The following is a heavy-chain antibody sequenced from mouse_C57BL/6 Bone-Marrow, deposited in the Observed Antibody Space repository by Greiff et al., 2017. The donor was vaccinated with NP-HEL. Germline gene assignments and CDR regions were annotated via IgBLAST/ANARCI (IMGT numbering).Heavy chain of an antibody. J-gene: IGHJ3*01. CDR3: TRELGQAWFAY. D-gene: IGHD3-3*01. CDR2: IRNKANNHAT. Sequence: EVQLQESGGGLVQPGGSMKLSCAASGFTFSDAWMDWVRQSPEKGLEWVAEIRNKANNHATYYAESVKGRFTISRDDSKSSVYLQMNSLRAEDTGIYYCTRELGQAWFAYWGQGTLVTVSA. CDR1: GFTFSDAW. V-gene: IGHV6-6*01.